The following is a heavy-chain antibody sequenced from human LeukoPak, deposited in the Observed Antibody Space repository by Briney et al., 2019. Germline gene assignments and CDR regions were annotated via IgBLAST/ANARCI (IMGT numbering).Heavy chain of an antibody. CDR1: GGSISSYY. D-gene: IGHD3-22*01. CDR2: IYSSGST. V-gene: IGHV4-4*07. CDR3: ARGYDSSGYYSLGSYYYMDV. Sequence: SETLSLTCTVSGGSISSYYWSWIRQPAGKGLEWIGRIYSSGSTNYNPSLKSRVTMSVDTSKNQFSLKLSSVTAADTAVYYCARGYDSSGYYSLGSYYYMDVWGKGTTVTVSS. J-gene: IGHJ6*03.